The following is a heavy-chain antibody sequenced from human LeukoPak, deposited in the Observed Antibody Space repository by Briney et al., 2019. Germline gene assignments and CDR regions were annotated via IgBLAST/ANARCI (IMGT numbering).Heavy chain of an antibody. CDR1: GGSISSSSYY. CDR2: IYYSGST. CDR3: ARAVAGTSGFDP. V-gene: IGHV4-39*07. J-gene: IGHJ5*02. D-gene: IGHD6-13*01. Sequence: SETLSLTCTVSGGSISSSSYYWGWIRQPPGKGLEWIGSIYYSGSTYYNPSLKSRVIISVETSKNQFSLKLNSATAADTAVYYCARAVAGTSGFDPWGQGTLVIV.